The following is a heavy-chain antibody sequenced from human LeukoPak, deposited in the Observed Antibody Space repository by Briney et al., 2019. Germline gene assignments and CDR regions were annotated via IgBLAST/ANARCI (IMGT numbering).Heavy chain of an antibody. D-gene: IGHD5-12*01. Sequence: SETLSLTYAVYGGSFSGYYWSWIRQPPGKGLEWIGEINHSGSTNYNPSLKSRVTISVDTSKNQFSLKLSSVTAADTAVYYCARQTPATYSGYDYYYYYMDVWGKGTTVTISS. CDR2: INHSGST. CDR1: GGSFSGYY. V-gene: IGHV4-34*01. CDR3: ARQTPATYSGYDYYYYYMDV. J-gene: IGHJ6*03.